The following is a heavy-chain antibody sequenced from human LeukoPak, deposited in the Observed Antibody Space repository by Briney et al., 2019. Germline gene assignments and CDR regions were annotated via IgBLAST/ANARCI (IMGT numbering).Heavy chain of an antibody. CDR1: GFTFSSYS. J-gene: IGHJ5*02. D-gene: IGHD6-13*01. CDR3: AKDLAQLVPNWFDP. V-gene: IGHV3-48*01. CDR2: ISSGSSTI. Sequence: GGSLRLSCAAPGFTFSSYSMNWVRQAPGKGLEWVSYISSGSSTIYYADSVKGRFTISRDNSKNTLYLQMNSLRAEDTAVYYCAKDLAQLVPNWFDPWGQGTLVTVSS.